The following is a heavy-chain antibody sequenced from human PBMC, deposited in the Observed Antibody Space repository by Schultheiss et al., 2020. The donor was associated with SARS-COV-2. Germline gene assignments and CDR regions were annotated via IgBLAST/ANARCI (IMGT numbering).Heavy chain of an antibody. CDR1: GGSFSGYY. Sequence: SETLSLTCAVYGGSFSGYYWSWIRQPPGKGLEWIGSIYHSGSTYYNPSLKSRVTISIDTSKKQISLNLRSLTAADTAFYYCARGEGYSYAYDYWGQGMLVTVSS. V-gene: IGHV4-34*01. D-gene: IGHD5-18*01. CDR3: ARGEGYSYAYDY. CDR2: IYHSGST. J-gene: IGHJ4*02.